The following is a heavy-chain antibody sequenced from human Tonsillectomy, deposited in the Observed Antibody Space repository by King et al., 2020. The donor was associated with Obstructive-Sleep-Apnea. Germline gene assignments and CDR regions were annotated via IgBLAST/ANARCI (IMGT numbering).Heavy chain of an antibody. CDR2: ISYDGSKK. V-gene: IGHV3-30*14. CDR1: GFTFRHYA. CDR3: AGVYGSTSSGGHPDY. Sequence: VQLVESGGGVVQPGRSLRLSCAASGFTFRHYAMHGVRQAPGKGLEWVAGISYDGSKKYYADSVKGRFTISRDNFKNTLYLQMNSLKVEDTAVDYCAGVYGSTSSGGHPDYWGQGTLVTVSS. J-gene: IGHJ4*02. D-gene: IGHD6-6*01.